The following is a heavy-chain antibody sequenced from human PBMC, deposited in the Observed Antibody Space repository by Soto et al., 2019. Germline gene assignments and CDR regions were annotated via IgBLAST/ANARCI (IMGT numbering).Heavy chain of an antibody. D-gene: IGHD5-18*01. CDR2: ISAYNGNT. V-gene: IGHV1-18*01. CDR1: GYTFTSYG. Sequence: GASVKVSFKASGYTFTSYGISWVRQAPGQGLEWMGWISAYNGNTNYAQKLQGRVTITADESTSTAYMELRSLRSEDTAVYYCASPLDPAMVTATGYYYGMDVWGQGTTVTVSS. CDR3: ASPLDPAMVTATGYYYGMDV. J-gene: IGHJ6*02.